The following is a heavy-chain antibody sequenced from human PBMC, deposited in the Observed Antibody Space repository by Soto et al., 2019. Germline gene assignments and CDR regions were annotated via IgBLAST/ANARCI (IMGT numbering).Heavy chain of an antibody. V-gene: IGHV1-69*12. CDR2: IIPIFGTA. D-gene: IGHD1-7*01. CDR1: GGTFSSYA. J-gene: IGHJ6*02. CDR3: AGPPELTRIYYYYGMDV. Sequence: QVQLVQSGAEVKKPGSSVKVSCKASGGTFSSYASSWVRQAPGQGLEWMGGIIPIFGTANNTQKFQGRVTITADEATSTANMELSSLRSEDTAVYSCAGPPELTRIYYYYGMDVWGQGTTVTVSS.